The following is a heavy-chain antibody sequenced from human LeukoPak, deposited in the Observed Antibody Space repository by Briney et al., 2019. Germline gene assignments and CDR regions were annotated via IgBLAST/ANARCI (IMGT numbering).Heavy chain of an antibody. CDR3: TIIPNVILFTHYFEY. J-gene: IGHJ4*02. CDR1: GGVFTTYA. Sequence: SVKVSCKASGGVFTTYAVSWVRQAPAQGLEWMGSIIPFLGTTNYAQKFQGRVTITADEPTRTAYMELTYVRSDDTAVYYCTIIPNVILFTHYFEYWGQGTLVTVSS. D-gene: IGHD2-21*01. V-gene: IGHV1-69*11. CDR2: IIPFLGTT.